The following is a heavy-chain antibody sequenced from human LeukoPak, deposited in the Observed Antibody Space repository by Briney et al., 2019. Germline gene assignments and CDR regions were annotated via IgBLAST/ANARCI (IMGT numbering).Heavy chain of an antibody. V-gene: IGHV4-59*01. J-gene: IGHJ6*03. CDR2: IHYSGST. CDR3: ARDFRVFNYGSGSYYPHYYYYMDV. D-gene: IGHD3-10*01. CDR1: GGSFSGYY. Sequence: SETLSLTCTVSGGSFSGYYWSWIRQPPGKGLEWIGYIHYSGSTNYNPSLKSRVTISVDTSKNQFSLKLSSVTAADTAVYYCARDFRVFNYGSGSYYPHYYYYMDVWGKGTTVTISS.